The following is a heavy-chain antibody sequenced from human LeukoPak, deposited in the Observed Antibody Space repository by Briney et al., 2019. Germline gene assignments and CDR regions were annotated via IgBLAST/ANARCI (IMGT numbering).Heavy chain of an antibody. J-gene: IGHJ4*02. CDR1: GFTFSSHS. CDR3: ARPNYFGSGSYSPDF. D-gene: IGHD3-10*01. Sequence: PGGSLRLSCAASGFTFSSHSMMWVRQAPGKGLEWVSVISSSSQMYYADSVKGRFTISRDNAQNSLFLQMNSLIAEDTAVYYCARPNYFGSGSYSPDFWGQGTLVTVSS. V-gene: IGHV3-69-1*01. CDR2: ISSSSQM.